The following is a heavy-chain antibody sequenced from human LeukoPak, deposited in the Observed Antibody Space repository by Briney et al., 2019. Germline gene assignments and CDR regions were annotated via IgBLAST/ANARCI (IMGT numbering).Heavy chain of an antibody. CDR2: IITILGIA. D-gene: IGHD5-24*01. CDR1: ARTLSSYV. Sequence: SVKVSCKASARTLSSYVISCVRQAPGQGLEWMGRIITILGIANYAQKFQGRVTITADKSTSTAYMELSSLRSEDTAVYYCARVEGDGLSFYWGQGTLVTVSS. V-gene: IGHV1-69*04. J-gene: IGHJ4*02. CDR3: ARVEGDGLSFY.